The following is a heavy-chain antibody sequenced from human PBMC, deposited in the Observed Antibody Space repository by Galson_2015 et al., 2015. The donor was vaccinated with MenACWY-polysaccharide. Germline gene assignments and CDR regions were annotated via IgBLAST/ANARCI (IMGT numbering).Heavy chain of an antibody. CDR2: IWYDGSNK. CDR1: GFTFSHLA. V-gene: IGHV3-33*08. J-gene: IGHJ6*02. Sequence: SLRLSCAASGFTFSHLAMTWVRQAPGKGLEWVAVIWYDGSNKYYANSVKGRFAISRDIAKNSLYLQLDSLEVEDTAIYYCARGHYGLDVWGQGTTVTVSS. CDR3: ARGHYGLDV.